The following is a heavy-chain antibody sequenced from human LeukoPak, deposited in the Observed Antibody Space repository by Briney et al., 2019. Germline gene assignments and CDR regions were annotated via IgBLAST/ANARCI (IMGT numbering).Heavy chain of an antibody. J-gene: IGHJ4*02. Sequence: GGSLRLSCAASGFTFSSYGMHWVRQAPGKGLEWVAVIWYDGSNKYYADSVKGRFTISRDNSKNTLYLQMNSLRAEDTAVYYCARVGITGTTSSPYFDYWGQGTLVTVSS. V-gene: IGHV3-33*01. CDR2: IWYDGSNK. D-gene: IGHD1-20*01. CDR3: ARVGITGTTSSPYFDY. CDR1: GFTFSSYG.